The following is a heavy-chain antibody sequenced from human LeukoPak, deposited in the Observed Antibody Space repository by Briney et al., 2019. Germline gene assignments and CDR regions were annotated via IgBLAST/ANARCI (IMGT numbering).Heavy chain of an antibody. J-gene: IGHJ4*02. Sequence: GGSLRLSCAASGFTVSSHYMSWVRQAPGKGLEWVSVIYSGGSTYYADSVKGRFTIPRDNSKNTLYLQMNSLRAEDTAVYYCARAAYCGGDCYSYDYWGQGTLVTVSS. CDR3: ARAAYCGGDCYSYDY. CDR1: GFTVSSHY. D-gene: IGHD2-21*02. CDR2: IYSGGST. V-gene: IGHV3-53*01.